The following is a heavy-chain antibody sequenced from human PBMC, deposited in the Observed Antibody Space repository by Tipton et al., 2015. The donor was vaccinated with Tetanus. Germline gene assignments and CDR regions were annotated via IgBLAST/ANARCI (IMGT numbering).Heavy chain of an antibody. V-gene: IGHV3-33*01. CDR1: GFTFSSYG. D-gene: IGHD2-8*01. CDR3: ARERTDCTNGVCYTRGDAFDI. J-gene: IGHJ3*02. CDR2: IWYDGSNK. Sequence: CAASGFTFSSYGMHWVRQAPGKGLEWVAVIWYDGSNKYYADSVKGRFTISRDNSKNTLYLQMNSLRAEDTAVYYCARERTDCTNGVCYTRGDAFDIWGQGTMVTVSS.